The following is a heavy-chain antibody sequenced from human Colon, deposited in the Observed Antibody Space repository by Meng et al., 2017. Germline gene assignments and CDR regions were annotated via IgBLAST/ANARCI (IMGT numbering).Heavy chain of an antibody. D-gene: IGHD3-22*01. CDR1: GFTFSSYA. J-gene: IGHJ4*02. CDR2: ISYDGNNK. CDR3: ARVYSRAYFYDSSDVY. V-gene: IGHV3-30*04. Sequence: GESLKISCAASGFTFSSYAMHWVRQAPGKGLEWVAVISYDGNNKDYADSVKGRATISRDNSKNTLYLQMDNLRTEDTAVYYCARVYSRAYFYDSSDVYWGRGTLDTVSS.